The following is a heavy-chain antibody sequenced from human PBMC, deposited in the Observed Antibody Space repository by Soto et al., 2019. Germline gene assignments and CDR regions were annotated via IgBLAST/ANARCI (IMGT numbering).Heavy chain of an antibody. CDR3: ARGMYYYGSGSSHLDY. V-gene: IGHV4-34*01. CDR2: INHSGST. J-gene: IGHJ4*02. CDR1: GGSFSGYY. D-gene: IGHD3-10*01. Sequence: QVQLQQWGAGLLKPSETLSLTCAVYGGSFSGYYWSWIRHPPGKGLEWIGEINHSGSTNYNPSLKSRVTISVDTSKHHFYLKLSSVTAADTAVYYCARGMYYYGSGSSHLDYWGQGTLVTVSS.